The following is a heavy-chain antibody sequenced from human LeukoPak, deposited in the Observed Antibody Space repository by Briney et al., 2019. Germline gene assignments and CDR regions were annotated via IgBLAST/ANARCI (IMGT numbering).Heavy chain of an antibody. CDR1: GFTFSSYA. J-gene: IGHJ4*02. Sequence: GGSLRLSCAASGFTFSSYAMHWVRQAPGKGLEWVAVISYDGSNKYYADSVKGRFTISRGNSKNTLYLQMNSLRAEDTAVYYCARGKPDTAMVENPFDYWGQGTLVTVSS. CDR2: ISYDGSNK. V-gene: IGHV3-30*04. CDR3: ARGKPDTAMVENPFDY. D-gene: IGHD5-18*01.